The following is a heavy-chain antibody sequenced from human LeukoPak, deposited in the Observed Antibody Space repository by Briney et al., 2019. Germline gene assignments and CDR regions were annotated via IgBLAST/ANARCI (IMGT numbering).Heavy chain of an antibody. CDR2: ISGSGVST. CDR1: GFTFSSYA. V-gene: IGHV3-23*01. Sequence: PGGSLRLSCAASGFTFSSYAMSWVRQAPGKGLEWVSAISGSGVSTHYADSVKGRFTISRDNSKNTLYLQMNSLRAEDTAVYYCAFQQLGEFYYFDYWGQGTLVTVSS. J-gene: IGHJ4*02. D-gene: IGHD6-13*01. CDR3: AFQQLGEFYYFDY.